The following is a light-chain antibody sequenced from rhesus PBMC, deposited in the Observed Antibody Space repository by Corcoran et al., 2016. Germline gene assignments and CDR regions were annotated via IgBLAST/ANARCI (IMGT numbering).Light chain of an antibody. CDR3: QHYYDNPFT. V-gene: IGKV1S12*01. J-gene: IGKJ3*01. CDR1: QNIYSN. Sequence: DIQMTQSPSALSASVGDRVTISCRASQNIYSNLAWYQQKPGKAPKLLIDAASSLQTGIPSRFSGSGSGTDFTLTISSLQPDDSAAYYCQHYYDNPFTFGPGTKLDIK. CDR2: AAS.